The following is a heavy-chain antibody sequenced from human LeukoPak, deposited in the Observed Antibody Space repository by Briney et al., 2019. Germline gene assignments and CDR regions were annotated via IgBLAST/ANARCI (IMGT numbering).Heavy chain of an antibody. D-gene: IGHD3-10*01. J-gene: IGHJ5*02. V-gene: IGHV4-59*01. Sequence: SETLSLTCTGSGGSISSYYWSWIRQPPGKGLEWIGYIYCGGSTNYNPSLKSRVTISVDTSKNQFSLKLRSVTAADTAVYYCARDGVFGTFDPWGQGTLVTVSS. CDR2: IYCGGST. CDR1: GGSISSYY. CDR3: ARDGVFGTFDP.